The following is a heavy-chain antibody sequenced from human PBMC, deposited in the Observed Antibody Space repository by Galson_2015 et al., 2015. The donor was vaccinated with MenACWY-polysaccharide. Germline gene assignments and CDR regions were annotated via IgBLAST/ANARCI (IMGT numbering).Heavy chain of an antibody. Sequence: SVKVSCKASGYTFTSYAMNWVRQAPGQGLEWLGWINTNTGNQTYAQGFTGRFVFSLDTSVSTAYLQISSLKAAGTAVYYCVRESKRIATTVPMGRFDYWGLGTLVTVSS. CDR2: INTNTGNQ. J-gene: IGHJ4*02. D-gene: IGHD4-17*01. CDR1: GYTFTSYA. CDR3: VRESKRIATTVPMGRFDY. V-gene: IGHV7-4-1*02.